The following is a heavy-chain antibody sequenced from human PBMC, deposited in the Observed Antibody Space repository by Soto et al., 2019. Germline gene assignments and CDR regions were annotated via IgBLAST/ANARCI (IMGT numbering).Heavy chain of an antibody. CDR1: GFTFNKYA. V-gene: IGHV3-23*01. J-gene: IGHJ3*02. Sequence: EVQLLESGGGLIQPGGSLRLSCAASGFTFNKYAMSWFRQAPGKGLEWVSAIRGRGGDTYYGDSVKGRFTISRDNSKNTLDLQMNSLRADDTAIYYCAKSRSVEDAFDIWGQGTMVTVSS. CDR3: AKSRSVEDAFDI. CDR2: IRGRGGDT.